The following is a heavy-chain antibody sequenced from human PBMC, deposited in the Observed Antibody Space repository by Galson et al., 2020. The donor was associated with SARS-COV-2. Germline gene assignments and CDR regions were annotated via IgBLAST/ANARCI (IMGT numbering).Heavy chain of an antibody. D-gene: IGHD3-9*01. V-gene: IGHV1-2*02. J-gene: IGHJ6*02. CDR2: INPKSGGT. Sequence: ASVPVSCKASGYTFTDYYLHWVRPAPGQGLAWMGWINPKSGGTNYAQKFEGRVTMTRDTYITTAYMELSRLRADDTAVYYCARLRYYDVLTGYIVDVWGQGTMVTVSS. CDR1: GYTFTDYY. CDR3: ARLRYYDVLTGYIVDV.